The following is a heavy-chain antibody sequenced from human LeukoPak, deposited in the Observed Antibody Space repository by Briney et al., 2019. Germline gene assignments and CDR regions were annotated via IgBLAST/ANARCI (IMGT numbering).Heavy chain of an antibody. CDR2: IIPIFGTA. Sequence: SVKVSCKASGGTFSSYAISWVRQAPGQGLEWMGGIIPIFGTANYAQKFQGRVTITADESTSTAYMELSSLRSEDTAVYYCARASLWVGATKYYYYYMDVWGKGTTVTVSS. J-gene: IGHJ6*03. CDR1: GGTFSSYA. D-gene: IGHD1-26*01. V-gene: IGHV1-69*13. CDR3: ARASLWVGATKYYYYYMDV.